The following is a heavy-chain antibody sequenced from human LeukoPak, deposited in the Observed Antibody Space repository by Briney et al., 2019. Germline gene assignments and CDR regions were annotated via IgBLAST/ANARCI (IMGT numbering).Heavy chain of an antibody. D-gene: IGHD3-10*01. CDR3: ARLVVRGYFDY. CDR2: IYHSGST. Sequence: PETLSLTCAVSGYSISSGYYWGWIRQPPGKGLEWIGSIYHSGSTYYNPSLKSRVTISVDTSKNQFSLKLSSVTAADTAVYYCARLVVRGYFDYWGQGTLVTVSS. V-gene: IGHV4-38-2*01. CDR1: GYSISSGYY. J-gene: IGHJ4*02.